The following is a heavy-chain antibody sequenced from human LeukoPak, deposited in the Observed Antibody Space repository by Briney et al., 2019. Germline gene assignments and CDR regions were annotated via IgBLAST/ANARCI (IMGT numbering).Heavy chain of an antibody. CDR1: GYTFTSYD. V-gene: IGHV1-8*01. Sequence: EGSLKVSCKASGYTFTSYDINWVRQATGQGLEWMGWMNPNSGNTGYAQKFQGKVTMTRNTSISTAYMELSSVRSEDTAVYYCARSRNYYRVYFDNWGQRTLVPVSS. D-gene: IGHD3-10*01. CDR2: MNPNSGNT. CDR3: ARSRNYYRVYFDN. J-gene: IGHJ4*02.